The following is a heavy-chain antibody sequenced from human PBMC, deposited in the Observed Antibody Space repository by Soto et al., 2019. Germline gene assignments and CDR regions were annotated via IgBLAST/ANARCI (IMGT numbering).Heavy chain of an antibody. CDR2: IYHSGST. V-gene: IGHV4-59*08. J-gene: IGHJ5*02. CDR3: VRQYAIIGTSDWFDP. Sequence: SSETLSLTYAVSGGYSSNSYLSWIRQPPGKGLEWIGYIYHSGSTKYNPSLNSRVTMSVDTTKNQFSLKLSSVTAADTAVYYCVRQYAIIGTSDWFDPWGQGTLVIVSS. D-gene: IGHD1-7*01. CDR1: GGYSSNSY.